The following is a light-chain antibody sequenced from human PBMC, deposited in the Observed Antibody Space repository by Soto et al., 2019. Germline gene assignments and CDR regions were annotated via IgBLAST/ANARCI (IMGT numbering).Light chain of an antibody. CDR3: SSYTSTPTWG. J-gene: IGLJ3*02. V-gene: IGLV2-14*01. CDR2: EVR. Sequence: QSALTQPSSESGSPGQSITISCTGTSSDVGANNAVSWYQQHPGKAPKLIIYEVRNRPPGVSNRFSGSKSGNAASLTISGLQAEDEADYYCSSYTSTPTWGFGGGTQLTVL. CDR1: SSDVGANNA.